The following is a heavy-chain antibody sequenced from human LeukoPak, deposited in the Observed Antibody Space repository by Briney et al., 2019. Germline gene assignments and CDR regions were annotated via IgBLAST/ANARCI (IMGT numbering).Heavy chain of an antibody. D-gene: IGHD3-3*01. V-gene: IGHV4-39*01. J-gene: IGHJ3*02. Sequence: SSETLSLTCIVSGGSISSSSYYWGWIRQPPGKGLEWIGSIYYSGSTYYNPSLKSRVTISVDTSKNQFSLKLSSVTAADTAVYYCARQRADDFWSGYYPDAFDIWGQGTMVTVSS. CDR2: IYYSGST. CDR1: GGSISSSSYY. CDR3: ARQRADDFWSGYYPDAFDI.